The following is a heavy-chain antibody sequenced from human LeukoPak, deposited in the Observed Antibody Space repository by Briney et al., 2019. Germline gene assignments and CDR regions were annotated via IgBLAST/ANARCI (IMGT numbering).Heavy chain of an antibody. CDR3: TRDQGYYYDSSGYYLDY. Sequence: GGSLRLSCAASGFTFSSYSMNWVRQAPGKGLEWVSSISSSSYIYYADSVKGRFTISRDNAKNSLYLQMNSLRAEDTAVYYCTRDQGYYYDSSGYYLDYWGQGTLVTVSS. D-gene: IGHD3-22*01. CDR1: GFTFSSYS. CDR2: ISSSSYI. J-gene: IGHJ4*02. V-gene: IGHV3-21*01.